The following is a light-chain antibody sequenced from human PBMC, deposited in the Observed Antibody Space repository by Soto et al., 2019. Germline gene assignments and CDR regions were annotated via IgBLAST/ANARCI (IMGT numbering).Light chain of an antibody. CDR1: SSNIGAGYD. Sequence: QSVLTQPPSVSGAPGQRVTISCTGSSSNIGAGYDVHWYQQLPGTAPKLLIYGNSNRPSGVPDRFSDSKSGTSASLAITGLQAEDEADYDGQSYDSSLSGYVFGTGTKLTVL. J-gene: IGLJ1*01. V-gene: IGLV1-40*01. CDR2: GNS. CDR3: QSYDSSLSGYV.